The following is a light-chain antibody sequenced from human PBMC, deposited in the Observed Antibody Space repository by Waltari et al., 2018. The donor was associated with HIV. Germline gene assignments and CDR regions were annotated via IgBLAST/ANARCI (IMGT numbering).Light chain of an antibody. V-gene: IGLV1-47*01. Sequence: QSVLTQPPSASGAPGPRVTIPYSGSSSNIAHDHLYRYQQFPGAAPKLLIYKDTQRPSGVPDRFTGSKSGTSASLAIGALRSDDEADYYCVGWDSRLRGYVFGAGTKVTVL. J-gene: IGLJ1*01. CDR1: SSNIAHDH. CDR3: VGWDSRLRGYV. CDR2: KDT.